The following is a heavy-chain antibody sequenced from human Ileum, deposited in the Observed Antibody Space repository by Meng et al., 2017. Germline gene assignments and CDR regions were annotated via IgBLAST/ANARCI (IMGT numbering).Heavy chain of an antibody. CDR2: IYYNGNT. J-gene: IGHJ4*02. D-gene: IGHD3-16*01. CDR3: ARPAVTTALGGFDY. Sequence: QLQLQESGPGLVKPSETLSLTCAVSGDSIRYSSYYWGWVRQPPGQGLEWIGSIYYNGNTYYSPSLKSRASISVDTSKNQFSLKLSSVTAADTAVYHCARPAVTTALGGFDYWGQGTLVTVSS. CDR1: GDSIRYSSYY. V-gene: IGHV4-39*01.